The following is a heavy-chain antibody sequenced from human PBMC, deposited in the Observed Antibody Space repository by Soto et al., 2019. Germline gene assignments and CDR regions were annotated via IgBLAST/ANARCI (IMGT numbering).Heavy chain of an antibody. CDR2: ISYDGSYK. CDR3: AKDSSSSYYYYYEMDV. D-gene: IGHD6-13*01. Sequence: QVQLVESGGGVVQPGRSLRLSCAASGFTFSSYGMHWVRQAPGKGLAWVALISYDGSYKYFADSVKGRFTISRDNSKNXLYLQMNSLRTEDTAVYYCAKDSSSSYYYYYEMDVWGQGTTVTVSS. CDR1: GFTFSSYG. V-gene: IGHV3-30*18. J-gene: IGHJ6*02.